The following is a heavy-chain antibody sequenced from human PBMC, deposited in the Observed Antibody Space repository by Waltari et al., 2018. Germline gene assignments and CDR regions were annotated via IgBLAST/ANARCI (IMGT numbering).Heavy chain of an antibody. D-gene: IGHD4-4*01. CDR3: AKDRCAPYLDYTFEM. V-gene: IGHV3-30*18. Sequence: QVQLVESGGGVVQPGKSLRLSCAVSGFTLSSCGMHWVRQTPDKGLEWVAVISFDEENKYVADSVKGRFTISRDISMNTVYLQMNSLRPDDTAVYYCAKDRCAPYLDYTFEMWGQGTLVTVSS. CDR2: ISFDEENK. J-gene: IGHJ3*02. CDR1: GFTLSSCG.